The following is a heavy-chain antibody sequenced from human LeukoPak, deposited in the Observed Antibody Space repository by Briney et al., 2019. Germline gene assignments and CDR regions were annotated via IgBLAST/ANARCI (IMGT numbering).Heavy chain of an antibody. CDR2: IWFDGSNK. J-gene: IGHJ4*02. CDR1: GLIFTNHG. Sequence: GGSLTLSCAASGLIFTNHGIHWLRQAPGKGLAGVAVIWFDGSNKFYAASVKGRFTIYRENSKNTLYLQMIRLRAEDTAVYYCARGPYSSSWYYFEYWGQGTLVTVSS. CDR3: ARGPYSSSWYYFEY. D-gene: IGHD6-13*01. V-gene: IGHV3-33*01.